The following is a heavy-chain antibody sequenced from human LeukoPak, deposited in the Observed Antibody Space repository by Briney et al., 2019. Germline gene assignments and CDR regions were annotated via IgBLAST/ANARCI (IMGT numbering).Heavy chain of an antibody. CDR2: INRDGSQK. Sequence: GGSLRLSCAASGFTFNTYWMTWVRQAPGKGLEWVGTINRDGSQKYYLDSVKGRFTISRDNAKNSLYLQMNSLRAEDTAVYYCARGEGIAAAGNRFDYWGQGTLSPSPQ. V-gene: IGHV3-7*01. CDR1: GFTFNTYW. CDR3: ARGEGIAAAGNRFDY. J-gene: IGHJ4*02. D-gene: IGHD6-13*01.